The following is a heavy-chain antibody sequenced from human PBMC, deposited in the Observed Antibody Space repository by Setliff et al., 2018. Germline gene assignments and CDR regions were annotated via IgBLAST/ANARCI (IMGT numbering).Heavy chain of an antibody. D-gene: IGHD2-2*02. V-gene: IGHV5-51*01. CDR3: ARLAVRNTVYYYFTDV. J-gene: IGHJ6*03. CDR1: GYDFFGYW. CDR2: IYPGDSGT. Sequence: PGESLKISCQGLGYDFFGYWIAWVRQVPGKGPEWVGLIYPGDSGTRYSPSFQGQVTIAVDRSRVTAYLQWDSLKASDAATYYCARLAVRNTVYYYFTDVWGKGTTVTVSS.